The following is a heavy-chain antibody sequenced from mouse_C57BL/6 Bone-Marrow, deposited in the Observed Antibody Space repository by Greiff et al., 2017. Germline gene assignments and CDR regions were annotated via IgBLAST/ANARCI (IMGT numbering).Heavy chain of an antibody. J-gene: IGHJ2*01. CDR2: IDPSDSYT. Sequence: QVQLQQPGAELVRPGTSVKLSCKASGYTFTSYWMHWVKQRPGQGLEWIGVIDPSDSYTNYNQKFKGKATLTVDTSSSTAYMQLSSLTSEDSAVYYCARRGSSYPFDYWGQGTTLTVSS. CDR3: ARRGSSYPFDY. D-gene: IGHD1-1*01. V-gene: IGHV1-59*01. CDR1: GYTFTSYW.